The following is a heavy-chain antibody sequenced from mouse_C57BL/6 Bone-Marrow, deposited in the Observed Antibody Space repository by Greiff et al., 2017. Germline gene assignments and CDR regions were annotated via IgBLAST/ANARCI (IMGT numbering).Heavy chain of an antibody. CDR3: SFYDGWYVDV. J-gene: IGHJ1*03. D-gene: IGHD2-12*01. Sequence: EVQLQESGAELVRPGASVKLSCTASGFNIKDDYMHWVKQRPEQGLEWIGWIDPENGYTEYASKFQGKATITADTSSNTAYLQLSSLTSEDTAVYYCSFYDGWYVDVWGTGTTVTVSS. CDR1: GFNIKDDY. CDR2: IDPENGYT. V-gene: IGHV14-4*01.